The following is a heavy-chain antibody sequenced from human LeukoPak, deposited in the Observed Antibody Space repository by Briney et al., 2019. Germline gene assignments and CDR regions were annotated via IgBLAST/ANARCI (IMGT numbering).Heavy chain of an antibody. D-gene: IGHD1-26*01. J-gene: IGHJ4*02. CDR1: GFTFSNYA. V-gene: IGHV3-23*01. CDR3: ARDGVGGDY. CDR2: ITGSGGGA. Sequence: GGSLRLSCAASGFTFSNYAMTWVRQAPGKGLEWVSSITGSGGGAHYADSVKDLFTISRDNSKNTLYLQMNSLRVEDTAIYYCARDGVGGDYWGQGTLVTVSS.